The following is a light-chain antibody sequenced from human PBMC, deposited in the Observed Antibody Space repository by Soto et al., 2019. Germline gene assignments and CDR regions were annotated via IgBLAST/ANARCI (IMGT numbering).Light chain of an antibody. CDR2: AES. CDR3: QKYNSAPFT. Sequence: DIQMTQSPSSLSASVGDRVTITCRASQGISNYLAWYQQKPGKVHKILIYAESTLQSGVPSLFSGSGSGRDFTVTISSLQTEDVATYYCQKYNSAPFTFGPGTKVDIK. J-gene: IGKJ3*01. V-gene: IGKV1-27*01. CDR1: QGISNY.